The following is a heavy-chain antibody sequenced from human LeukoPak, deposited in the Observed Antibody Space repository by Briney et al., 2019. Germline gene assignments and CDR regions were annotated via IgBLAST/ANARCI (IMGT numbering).Heavy chain of an antibody. Sequence: PGGSLRLSCAASGFTFSSYGMHWVRQAPGKGLEWVAVIWYDGSNKYYADSVKGRFTISRDNSKNTLYLQMNSLRAEDTAVYYCARAGQMATIRYYFDYWGQGTLVTVSS. J-gene: IGHJ4*02. CDR3: ARAGQMATIRYYFDY. CDR1: GFTFSSYG. D-gene: IGHD5-24*01. V-gene: IGHV3-33*01. CDR2: IWYDGSNK.